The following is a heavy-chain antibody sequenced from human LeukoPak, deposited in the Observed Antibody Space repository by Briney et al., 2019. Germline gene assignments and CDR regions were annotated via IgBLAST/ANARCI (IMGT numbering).Heavy chain of an antibody. Sequence: SETLSLTCAVYGGSFSGYYWSWIRQPPGKGLEWIGEINHSGSTNYNPSLKSRVTISVDTSKNQFSLKLSSETAADTAVYYCARGLPENYWGQGTLVTVSS. CDR2: INHSGST. CDR3: ARGLPENY. CDR1: GGSFSGYY. V-gene: IGHV4-34*01. J-gene: IGHJ4*02.